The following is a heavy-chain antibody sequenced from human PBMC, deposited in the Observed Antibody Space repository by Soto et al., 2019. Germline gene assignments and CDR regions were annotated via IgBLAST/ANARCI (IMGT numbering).Heavy chain of an antibody. Sequence: ASVKVSCKASGYTFTGYYMHWVRQAPGQGLEWMGWINPNSGGTKYAQKFQGRVTMTRNTSISTAYMELSSLRSEDTAVYYCARGIGYSSSWYSAYYYYGMDVWGQGTTVTVSS. CDR1: GYTFTGYY. CDR3: ARGIGYSSSWYSAYYYYGMDV. D-gene: IGHD6-13*01. CDR2: INPNSGGT. V-gene: IGHV1-2*02. J-gene: IGHJ6*02.